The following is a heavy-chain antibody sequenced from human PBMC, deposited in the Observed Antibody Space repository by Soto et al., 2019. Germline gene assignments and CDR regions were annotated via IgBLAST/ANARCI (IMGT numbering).Heavy chain of an antibody. Sequence: QVQLVQSGADLKKPGASVKVSCKVSGYTLTKLSVHWVRQAPGKGLEWMGGFDPEDGETIYAQKYQGRVNMTEDTSTETAYLELSGLRSEGTAVYYCATEQVFGIAGPLDYWGQGTLVNVSS. V-gene: IGHV1-24*01. CDR1: GYTLTKLS. D-gene: IGHD6-13*01. J-gene: IGHJ4*02. CDR3: ATEQVFGIAGPLDY. CDR2: FDPEDGET.